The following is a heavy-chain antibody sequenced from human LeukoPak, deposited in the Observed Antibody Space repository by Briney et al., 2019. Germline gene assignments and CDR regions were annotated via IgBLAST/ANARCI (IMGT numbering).Heavy chain of an antibody. J-gene: IGHJ3*02. D-gene: IGHD3-16*01. CDR3: ASLDPYDYVWGSYAFDI. CDR1: GFTFHTSA. Sequence: GASVKVSCKASGFTFHTSAMQWVRPARGQRLEWIGWIVLGSGNTVYSHKFHDRVIITRDMSTSTVYMELDSLGSEDTAVYYCASLDPYDYVWGSYAFDIWGQGTMVTVSS. V-gene: IGHV1-58*02. CDR2: IVLGSGNT.